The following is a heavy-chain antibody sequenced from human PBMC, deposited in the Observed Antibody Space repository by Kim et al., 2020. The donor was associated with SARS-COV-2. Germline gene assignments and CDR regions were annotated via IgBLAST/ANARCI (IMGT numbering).Heavy chain of an antibody. Sequence: SQTLSLTCTISGDSVSSNDAAWNWIRQSPSRGLEWLGRTYYRSNWHTEYAESVKSRITINSDTSKNQFSLQLKSVTPEDTAVYYCAGSIRAPGVALYYFDPWGQGTLVTVSS. D-gene: IGHD1-26*01. CDR3: AGSIRAPGVALYYFDP. J-gene: IGHJ5*02. CDR2: TYYRSNWHT. V-gene: IGHV6-1*01. CDR1: GDSVSSNDAA.